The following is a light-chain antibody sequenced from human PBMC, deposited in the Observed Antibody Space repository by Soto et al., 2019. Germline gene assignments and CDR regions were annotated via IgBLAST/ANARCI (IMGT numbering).Light chain of an antibody. CDR3: QQYNDWRT. Sequence: VLTQSPATLSVSPGARATLSCRASESVSINLAWFQQKPGQAPRLLIYGASTRATGVPLRFSGSGSGTEFTLTISSLQSEDLAVYFCQQYNDWRTFGQGTQVQI. CDR2: GAS. CDR1: ESVSIN. J-gene: IGKJ1*01. V-gene: IGKV3-15*01.